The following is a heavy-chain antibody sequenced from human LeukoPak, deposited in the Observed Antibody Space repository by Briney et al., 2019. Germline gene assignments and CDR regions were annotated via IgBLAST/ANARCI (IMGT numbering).Heavy chain of an antibody. CDR1: GFTFSTYA. CDR2: IRYDGSEK. Sequence: GGSLRLSCGASGFTFSTYAMSWVRQAPGKGLEWVAHIRYDGSEKYYVDSVKGRFTISRDNAKNSLYLQMNSLRAEDTAVYYCARDLRERQQLALNYWGQGTLVTVSS. J-gene: IGHJ4*02. D-gene: IGHD6-13*01. V-gene: IGHV3-7*01. CDR3: ARDLRERQQLALNY.